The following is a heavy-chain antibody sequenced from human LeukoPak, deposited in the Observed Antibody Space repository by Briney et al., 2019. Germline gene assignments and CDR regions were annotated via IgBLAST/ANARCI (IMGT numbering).Heavy chain of an antibody. V-gene: IGHV3-30*18. CDR2: ISHDVKTT. CDR3: VKEAYYGWESSPTFYFDY. CDR1: GFTFSSYS. J-gene: IGHJ4*02. D-gene: IGHD3-10*01. Sequence: PGGSLRLSCAASGFTFSSYSMNWVRQAPGKGLEWVAVISHDVKTTYYADSAKGRFTISRDNSRNTVFLQMNRLRPEDTAVYYCVKEAYYGWESSPTFYFDYWGQGTRVTVSS.